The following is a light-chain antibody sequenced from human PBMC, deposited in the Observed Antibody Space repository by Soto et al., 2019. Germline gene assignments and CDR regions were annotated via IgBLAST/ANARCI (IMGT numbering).Light chain of an antibody. V-gene: IGKV3-15*01. CDR2: RVS. CDR1: QNIGAH. CDR3: QQYNNWPPLT. Sequence: EIVMTQSPATLSVSPGETATLSCRASQNIGAHLAWYQQKPGQGPRLVIYRVSSRATGIPARFSGSGSGTEFTLTISSLQSEDFAVYYCQQYNNWPPLTFGGGTKVEIK. J-gene: IGKJ4*01.